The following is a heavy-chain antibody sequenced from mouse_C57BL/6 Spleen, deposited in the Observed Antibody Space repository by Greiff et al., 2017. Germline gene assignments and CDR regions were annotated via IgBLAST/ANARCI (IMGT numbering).Heavy chain of an antibody. CDR2: IYPGSGST. Sequence: VQLQQPGAELVKPGASVKMSCKASGYTFTSYWITWVKQRPGQGLEWIGDIYPGSGSTNYNEKFKSKATLTVDTSSRTAYMQLSSLTSEDSAVYYCARGNYYGSSSHYYAMDYWGQGTSVTVSS. D-gene: IGHD1-1*01. J-gene: IGHJ4*01. CDR3: ARGNYYGSSSHYYAMDY. CDR1: GYTFTSYW. V-gene: IGHV1-55*01.